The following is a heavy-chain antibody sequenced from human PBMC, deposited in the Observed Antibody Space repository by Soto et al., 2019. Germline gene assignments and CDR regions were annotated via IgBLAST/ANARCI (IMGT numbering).Heavy chain of an antibody. J-gene: IGHJ4*02. CDR2: VYHTGST. CDR1: GASISSSY. D-gene: IGHD5-12*01. V-gene: IGHV4-59*01. Sequence: LSLTCTVSGASISSSYWSWIRQSPGKGLEWIGYVYHTGSTNYNPSLKSRVTISLDTSKSQFSLNLTSLTTADTAVYFCARGGNRYSNVASGVGGFDYWGQGSLVTVSS. CDR3: ARGGNRYSNVASGVGGFDY.